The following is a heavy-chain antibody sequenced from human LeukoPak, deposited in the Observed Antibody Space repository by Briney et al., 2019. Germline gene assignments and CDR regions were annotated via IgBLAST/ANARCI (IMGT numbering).Heavy chain of an antibody. Sequence: GGSLRLSCAASGFTVSSNYMSWVRQAPGKGLEWVSVIYSGGSTYYADSVKGRFTISRDNSKNTLYLQMNSLRAEDTAVYYCARGPDYGDYYYYMDVWGKGTTVTVSS. CDR3: ARGPDYGDYYYYMDV. CDR1: GFTVSSNY. V-gene: IGHV3-66*02. J-gene: IGHJ6*03. CDR2: IYSGGST. D-gene: IGHD4-17*01.